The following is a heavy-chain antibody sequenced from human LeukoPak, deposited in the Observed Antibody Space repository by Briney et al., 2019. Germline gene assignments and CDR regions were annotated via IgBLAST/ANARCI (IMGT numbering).Heavy chain of an antibody. Sequence: PGRSLRLSCAASGFTFSSYGMHWVRQAPGKGLEWVAVISYDGSNKYYADSVKGRFTISRDNSKNTLYLQMNSLRAEDTAVYYCATAVGYNYGSDYWGQGTLVTVSS. D-gene: IGHD5-18*01. CDR3: ATAVGYNYGSDY. V-gene: IGHV3-30*03. CDR2: ISYDGSNK. CDR1: GFTFSSYG. J-gene: IGHJ4*02.